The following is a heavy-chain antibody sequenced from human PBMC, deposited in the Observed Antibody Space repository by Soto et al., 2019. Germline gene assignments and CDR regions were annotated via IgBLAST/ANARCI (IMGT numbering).Heavy chain of an antibody. Sequence: GGSLRLSCAVSGLPFSGTAMHWVRQGSGKGLEWVGRIRSKANSYATAYAASVKGRFTISRDDSKNTAYLQMNSLKTEDTAVYYCTRSPRYNISNYWGQGTLVTVSS. V-gene: IGHV3-73*01. CDR3: TRSPRYNISNY. D-gene: IGHD6-13*01. CDR2: IRSKANSYAT. CDR1: GLPFSGTA. J-gene: IGHJ4*02.